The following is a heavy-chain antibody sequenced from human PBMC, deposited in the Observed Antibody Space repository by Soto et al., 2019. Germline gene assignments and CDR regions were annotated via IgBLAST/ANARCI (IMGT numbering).Heavy chain of an antibody. D-gene: IGHD3-10*01. CDR2: IYNSGNT. V-gene: IGHV4-30-4*01. CDR3: ATAAARSGAYYNPDY. J-gene: IGHJ4*02. CDR1: GGSVSSGDYY. Sequence: PSETLSLTCTVSGGSVSSGDYYLIWIRQPPRKGLEWIGYIYNSGNTYYNPSLKSRITISVDTSKNQFSLKLSSVTAADTAVYYCATAAARSGAYYNPDYWGQGLLVTVSS.